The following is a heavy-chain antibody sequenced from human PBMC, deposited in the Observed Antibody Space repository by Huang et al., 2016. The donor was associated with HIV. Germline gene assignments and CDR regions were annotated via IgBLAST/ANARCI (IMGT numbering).Heavy chain of an antibody. Sequence: QVQLVESGGGVVQPGTSLRLSCAASGFTFSNYAMNWVRPAPGKGLEGGAVISNEGSTKDYADSVKGRFTISRDNSKNTVYLQMNSLRAEDTAVYYCARSEPSRYYFDYWGQGTLVTVSS. J-gene: IGHJ4*02. CDR3: ARSEPSRYYFDY. V-gene: IGHV3-30-3*01. CDR2: ISNEGSTK. CDR1: GFTFSNYA.